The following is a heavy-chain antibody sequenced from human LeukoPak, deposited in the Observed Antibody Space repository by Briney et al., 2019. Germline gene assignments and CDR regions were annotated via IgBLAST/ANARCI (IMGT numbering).Heavy chain of an antibody. D-gene: IGHD2-21*02. CDR2: IWYDGSKK. Sequence: GGSLRLSCAASGFTFRNYGMNWVGQAPGKGLEGVTIIWYDGSKKYYADSVKGRFIISRDNSKNTLYLQMNSLRAEDTAVYYCATVRGCGGDCYYLDYWGQGTLVTVSS. J-gene: IGHJ4*02. V-gene: IGHV3-33*01. CDR1: GFTFRNYG. CDR3: ATVRGCGGDCYYLDY.